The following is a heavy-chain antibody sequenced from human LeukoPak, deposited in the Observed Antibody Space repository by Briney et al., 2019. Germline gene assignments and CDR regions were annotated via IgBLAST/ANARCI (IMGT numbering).Heavy chain of an antibody. CDR3: ARALGSSGYGWFDP. J-gene: IGHJ5*02. V-gene: IGHV4-31*01. Sequence: PSQTLSLTCTVSGGSISSGGYYWSWIRQHPGEGLEWSGNIYYSGSTYYNPSLKSLLTISVDTSKNQFSLKLSSVTAADTAVYYCARALGSSGYGWFDPWGQGTLVTVSS. CDR1: GGSISSGGYY. D-gene: IGHD3-22*01. CDR2: IYYSGST.